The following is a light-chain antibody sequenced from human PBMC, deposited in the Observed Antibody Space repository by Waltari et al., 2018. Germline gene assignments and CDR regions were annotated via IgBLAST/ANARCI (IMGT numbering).Light chain of an antibody. V-gene: IGKV1-39*01. CDR1: QSISIY. CDR3: QQSYSLPVT. Sequence: DIQMTQSPSALSASVGDRVTITCRASQSISIYLNWYQQKPGKAPKFLIYAASSLQSGVPSRFSGSGSVTDFTLTINSLQPEDFATYYCQQSYSLPVTFGQGTKLEI. J-gene: IGKJ2*01. CDR2: AAS.